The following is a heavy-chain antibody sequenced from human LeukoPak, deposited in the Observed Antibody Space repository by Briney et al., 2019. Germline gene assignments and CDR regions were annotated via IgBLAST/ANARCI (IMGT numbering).Heavy chain of an antibody. CDR1: GFTFSSYA. V-gene: IGHV3-23*01. Sequence: PGGSLRLSCAASGFTFSSYAMSWVRQAPGKGLEWVSAISGSGGSTYYADSVKGRFTISRDNAKNSLFLQMNSLGVEDTAVYFCARGLTDSHFYGMDVWGLGTAVTVSS. CDR3: ARGLTDSHFYGMDV. CDR2: ISGSGGST. D-gene: IGHD7-27*01. J-gene: IGHJ6*02.